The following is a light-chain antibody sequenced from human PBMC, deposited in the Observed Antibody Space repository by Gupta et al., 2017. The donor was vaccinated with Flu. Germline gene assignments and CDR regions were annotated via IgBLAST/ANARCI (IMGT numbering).Light chain of an antibody. CDR3: QSYDSSLTGYV. CDR2: GNS. J-gene: IGLJ1*01. Sequence: QSVLTPLPAESGAPWQRITITCTGSSSNIGAGYDVHWYQQHPGTAPKVLIYGNSNRPSVVPDRFSGSKSGTSASLAITGLQAEDDADYYCQSYDSSLTGYVFGTGTTVTVL. CDR1: SSNIGAGYD. V-gene: IGLV1-40*01.